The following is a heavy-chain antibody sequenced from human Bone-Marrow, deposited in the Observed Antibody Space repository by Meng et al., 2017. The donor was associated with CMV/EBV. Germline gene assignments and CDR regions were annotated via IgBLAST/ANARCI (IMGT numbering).Heavy chain of an antibody. CDR1: GFTFSSYG. Sequence: GESLKISCAASGFTFSSYGMHWVRQAPGKGLEWVAVISYDGSNKYYADSVKGRFTISRDNSKNTLYLQMNSLRAEDTAVYYCARGRYSSSSGRFDPWGQGTLVTVSS. CDR2: ISYDGSNK. V-gene: IGHV3-30*19. CDR3: ARGRYSSSSGRFDP. J-gene: IGHJ5*02. D-gene: IGHD6-13*01.